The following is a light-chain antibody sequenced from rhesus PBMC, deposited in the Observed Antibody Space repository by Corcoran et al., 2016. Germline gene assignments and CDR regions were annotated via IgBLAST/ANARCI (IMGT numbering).Light chain of an antibody. CDR2: WAS. V-gene: IGKV4-1*01. J-gene: IGKJ2*01. Sequence: DIVMTQSPDSLAVSLGERVTINCKSSQSLLYSSNTKNFLAWYQQKPGQAPKLLIYWASTRESGVPNRFSGSGSGTDFTLTISGLQAEDVAVYYCQHYYSSPYTFGQGTKVEIK. CDR3: QHYYSSPYT. CDR1: QSLLYSSNTKNF.